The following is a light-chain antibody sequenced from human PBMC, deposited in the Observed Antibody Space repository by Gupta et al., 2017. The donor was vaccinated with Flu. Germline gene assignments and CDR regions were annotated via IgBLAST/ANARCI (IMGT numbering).Light chain of an antibody. Sequence: DIVMTQSPDSLAVSLGERATTNCKSSQSVLYSSNNKNYLAWYQQKPGQPPKLLIYWASTRESGVPDRFSGSGSGTDFTLTISSLQAEDVAVYYCQQYYSTLLLTFGGGTKVEIK. CDR2: WAS. J-gene: IGKJ4*01. V-gene: IGKV4-1*01. CDR3: QQYYSTLLLT. CDR1: QSVLYSSNNKNY.